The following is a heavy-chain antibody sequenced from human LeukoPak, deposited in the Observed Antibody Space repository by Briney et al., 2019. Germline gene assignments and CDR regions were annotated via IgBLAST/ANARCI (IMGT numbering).Heavy chain of an antibody. CDR2: IYTSGST. D-gene: IGHD6-19*01. CDR1: GGSISSGSYY. J-gene: IGHJ5*02. CDR3: ARTSSGGYNWFDP. V-gene: IGHV4-61*02. Sequence: SQTLSLTCTVSGGSISSGSYYWSWIRQPAGKGLEWIGRIYTSGSTNYNPSLKSRVTISVDTSKNQFSLKLSSVTAADTAVYYCARTSSGGYNWFDPWRQGTLVTVSS.